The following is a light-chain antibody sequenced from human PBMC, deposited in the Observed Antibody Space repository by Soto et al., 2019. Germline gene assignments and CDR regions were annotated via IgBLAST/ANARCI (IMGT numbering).Light chain of an antibody. CDR3: QQYDAWPLT. J-gene: IGKJ4*01. V-gene: IGKV3-15*01. Sequence: EIVLTQSPGTLSLSPGERATLSCRASQSVSSNLAWYQQKAGQAPRLLMYGASTRAIGIPARFSGSWSGTEFTLTINSLQSEDFAVYYCQQYDAWPLTFGGGTKVDIK. CDR2: GAS. CDR1: QSVSSN.